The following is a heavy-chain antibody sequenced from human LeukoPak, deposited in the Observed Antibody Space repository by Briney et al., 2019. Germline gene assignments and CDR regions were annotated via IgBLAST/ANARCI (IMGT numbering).Heavy chain of an antibody. V-gene: IGHV3-23*01. J-gene: IGHJ4*02. CDR3: AKGAYCSGGNCYLGDLDY. D-gene: IGHD2-15*01. CDR2: ITGSGGNT. CDR1: GFTVSSNY. Sequence: GGSLRLSCAASGFTVSSNYMSWVRQAPGKGLEWVSVITGSGGNTFYADSVKGRFTISRDNSKNTLYLQMNSLRVEDTAVYYCAKGAYCSGGNCYLGDLDYWGQGTLVTVSS.